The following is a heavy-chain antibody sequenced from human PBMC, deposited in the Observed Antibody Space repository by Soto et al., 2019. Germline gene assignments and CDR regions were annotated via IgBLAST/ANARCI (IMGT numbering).Heavy chain of an antibody. CDR3: AKDTYYYDRSGYYTYDH. CDR2: VSYDGSNK. J-gene: IGHJ4*02. V-gene: IGHV3-30*18. Sequence: QVQLVESGGGVVQPGRSLRLSCAASGFTFSSYGVHWVRQAPGKGLEWVASVSYDGSNKHYGDSVKGRFTISRDNSRNTLDLQMNSLRAEDTAVYYCAKDTYYYDRSGYYTYDHWGKGTQVTVSS. CDR1: GFTFSSYG. D-gene: IGHD3-22*01.